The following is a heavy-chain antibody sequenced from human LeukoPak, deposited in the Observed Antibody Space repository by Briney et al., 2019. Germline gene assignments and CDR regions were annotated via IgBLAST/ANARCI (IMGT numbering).Heavy chain of an antibody. CDR3: ARNQSVPSPFDY. J-gene: IGHJ4*02. D-gene: IGHD1-14*01. Sequence: PSETLSLTCTVSGGSMSSSTYYWGWIRQPPGKGLAWIGSIYYSGTTYYNPSLKSRVTISVDTSKNQFSLKLSSVTAADTAVYYCARNQSVPSPFDYWGQGTPVTVSS. CDR2: IYYSGTT. CDR1: GGSMSSSTYY. V-gene: IGHV4-39*01.